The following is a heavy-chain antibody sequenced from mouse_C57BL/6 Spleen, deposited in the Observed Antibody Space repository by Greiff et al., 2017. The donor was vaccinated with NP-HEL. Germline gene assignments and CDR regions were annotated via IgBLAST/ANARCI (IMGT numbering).Heavy chain of an antibody. CDR3: VRSLLPYWYFDV. CDR2: IRSKSNNYAT. V-gene: IGHV10-1*01. J-gene: IGHJ1*03. Sequence: EVQGVESGGGLVQPKGSLKLSCAASGFSFNTYAMNWVRQAPGKGLEWVARIRSKSNNYATYYADSVKDRFTISRDDSESMLYLQMNNLKTEDTAMYYCVRSLLPYWYFDVWGTGTTVTVSS. D-gene: IGHD2-3*01. CDR1: GFSFNTYA.